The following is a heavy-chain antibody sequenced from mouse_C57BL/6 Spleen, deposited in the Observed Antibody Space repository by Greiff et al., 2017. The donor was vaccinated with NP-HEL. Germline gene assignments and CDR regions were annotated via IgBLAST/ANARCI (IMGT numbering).Heavy chain of an antibody. CDR2: ISDGGSYT. CDR1: GFTFSSYA. J-gene: IGHJ2*01. V-gene: IGHV5-4*01. CDR3: ARDLLYFDY. Sequence: DVQLVESGGGLVKPGGSLKLSCAASGFTFSSYAMSWVRQTPEKRLEWVATISDGGSYTYYPDNVKGRFTISRDNAKNNLYLQMSHLKSEDTAMYYCARDLLYFDYWGQGTTLTVSS. D-gene: IGHD2-1*01.